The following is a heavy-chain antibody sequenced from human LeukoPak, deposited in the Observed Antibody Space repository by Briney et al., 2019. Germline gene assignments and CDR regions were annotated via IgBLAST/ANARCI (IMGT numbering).Heavy chain of an antibody. D-gene: IGHD1-26*01. J-gene: IGHJ4*02. Sequence: SETLSLTCTVSGGSISSFYWSWIRQPPGKGLEWIGYFYDSVSPNYNPSLKSRVTISVDTSKNQFSLKLTSVTAADTALYYCARGGKWELLPGDYWGQGTLVIVSS. CDR3: ARGGKWELLPGDY. CDR1: GGSISSFY. V-gene: IGHV4-59*01. CDR2: FYDSVSP.